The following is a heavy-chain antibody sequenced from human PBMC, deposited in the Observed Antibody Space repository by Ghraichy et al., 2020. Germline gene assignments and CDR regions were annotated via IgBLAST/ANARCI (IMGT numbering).Heavy chain of an antibody. D-gene: IGHD2-2*01. CDR1: EFTFFNYA. V-gene: IGHV3-23*01. Sequence: GESLNISCAGSEFTFFNYAMNWVRQAPGKGLEWVSAISGDGGATFYADSVRGRFTISRDNSKNALFLQMDSLRVEDTAIYYCARDACTSTTCYLRDWGQGTLVTVSP. J-gene: IGHJ4*02. CDR2: ISGDGGAT. CDR3: ARDACTSTTCYLRD.